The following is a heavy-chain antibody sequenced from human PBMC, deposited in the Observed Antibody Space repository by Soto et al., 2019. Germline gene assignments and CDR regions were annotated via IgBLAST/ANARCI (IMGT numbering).Heavy chain of an antibody. Sequence: SGPTLVNPTETLTLTCTVSGFSLTTGKMGVSWIRQPPGKALEWLAHIFSDNERSYSTSLQGRLTISKDTSGSQVVLSMTNVDPVDTATYYCARMNVDSYQFYYAMDVCGQRTTVTVSS. CDR1: GFSLTTGKMG. V-gene: IGHV2-26*01. D-gene: IGHD4-17*01. CDR3: ARMNVDSYQFYYAMDV. CDR2: IFSDNER. J-gene: IGHJ6*02.